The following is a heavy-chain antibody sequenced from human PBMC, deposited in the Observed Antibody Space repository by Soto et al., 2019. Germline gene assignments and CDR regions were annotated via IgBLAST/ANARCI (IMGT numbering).Heavy chain of an antibody. CDR3: ARKTPRVAARGDAFDI. V-gene: IGHV1-69*13. J-gene: IGHJ3*02. D-gene: IGHD6-6*01. CDR2: IIPIFGTA. Sequence: SVKVSCKASGGTFSSYAISWVRQAPGQGLEWMGGIIPIFGTANYAQKFQGRVTITADESTSTAYMELSSLRSEDTAVYYCARKTPRVAARGDAFDIWGQGTMVTVSS. CDR1: GGTFSSYA.